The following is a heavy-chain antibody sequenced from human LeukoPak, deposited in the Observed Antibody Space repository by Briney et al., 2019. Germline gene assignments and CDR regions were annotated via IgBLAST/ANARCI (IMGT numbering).Heavy chain of an antibody. CDR3: VRGVYASGSSP. CDR2: IISDGSS. Sequence: PGGSLRLSCEASGFTLSNYWMYWVRQAPGKGLVWVSRIISDGSSNYADSVEGRFTISRDNAKNTLYLQMNSLRAEDTAVYYCVRGVYASGSSPWGQGTPVTVSS. J-gene: IGHJ5*02. D-gene: IGHD3-10*01. V-gene: IGHV3-74*01. CDR1: GFTLSNYW.